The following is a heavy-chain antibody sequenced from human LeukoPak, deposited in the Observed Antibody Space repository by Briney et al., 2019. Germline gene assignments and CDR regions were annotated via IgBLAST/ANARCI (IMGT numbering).Heavy chain of an antibody. J-gene: IGHJ4*02. V-gene: IGHV4-59*01. D-gene: IGHD3-3*01. CDR3: ARVRARFFDS. CDR1: GGSISSYY. CDR2: IYYSGST. Sequence: PPETLSLTCTVSGGSISSYYWSWIRQPPGKALEWIGYIYYSGSTNYNPSLKSRVTISVDTSKNQFSLKLNSVTAADTAVYYCARVRARFFDSWGQGSLVTVSS.